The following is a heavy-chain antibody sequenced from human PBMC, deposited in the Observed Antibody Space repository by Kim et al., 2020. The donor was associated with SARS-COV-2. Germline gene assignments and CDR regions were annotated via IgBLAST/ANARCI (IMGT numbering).Heavy chain of an antibody. V-gene: IGHV1-46*01. D-gene: IGHD6-13*01. CDR2: INPSGGST. CDR1: GYTFTSYY. Sequence: ASVKVSCKASGYTFTSYYMHWVRQAPGQGLEWMGIINPSGGSTSYAQKFQGRVTMTRDTSTSTVYMELSSLRSEDTAVYYCAREAGSPIGSSWRFDYWGQGTLVTVSS. CDR3: AREAGSPIGSSWRFDY. J-gene: IGHJ4*02.